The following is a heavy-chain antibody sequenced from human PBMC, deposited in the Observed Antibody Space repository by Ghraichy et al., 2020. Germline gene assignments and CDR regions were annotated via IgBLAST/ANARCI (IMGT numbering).Heavy chain of an antibody. J-gene: IGHJ4*02. CDR3: ARGGDYLEY. CDR1: GFTFSSYW. CDR2: IKHVGSEK. D-gene: IGHD4-17*01. Sequence: LTCAASGFTFSSYWMSWVRQAPGKGLEWVANIKHVGSEKYYVDSVKGRFTISRDNAKNSLYLQMNTLGAEDTAVYYCARGGDYLEYWGQGTLVTVSS. V-gene: IGHV3-7*03.